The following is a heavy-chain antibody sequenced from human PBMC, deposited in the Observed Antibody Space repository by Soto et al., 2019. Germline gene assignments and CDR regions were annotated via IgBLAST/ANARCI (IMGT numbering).Heavy chain of an antibody. J-gene: IGHJ5*02. V-gene: IGHV1-69*13. D-gene: IGHD3-22*01. CDR3: ARVSPWAYYYDSSGYTNGEYNWFDP. CDR2: IIPIFGTA. CDR1: GGTFSSYA. Sequence: SVKVSCKASGGTFSSYAISWVRQAPGQRLEWMGGIIPIFGTANYAQKFQGRVTITADESTSTAYMELSSLRSEDTAVYYCARVSPWAYYYDSSGYTNGEYNWFDPWGQGTLVTVSS.